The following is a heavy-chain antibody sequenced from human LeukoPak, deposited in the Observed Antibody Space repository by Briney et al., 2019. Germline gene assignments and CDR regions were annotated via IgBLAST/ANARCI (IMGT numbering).Heavy chain of an antibody. J-gene: IGHJ6*02. CDR1: GFTFSSYS. Sequence: GGSLRLSCAASGFTFSSYSMNWVRQAPGKGLEWVSSISSSSSYIYYADSVKGRFTISRDNAKNSLYLQMNSLRAEDTAAYYCARVRCSGGSCYSYYYYGMDVWGQGTTVTVSS. CDR2: ISSSSSYI. CDR3: ARVRCSGGSCYSYYYYGMDV. D-gene: IGHD2-15*01. V-gene: IGHV3-21*01.